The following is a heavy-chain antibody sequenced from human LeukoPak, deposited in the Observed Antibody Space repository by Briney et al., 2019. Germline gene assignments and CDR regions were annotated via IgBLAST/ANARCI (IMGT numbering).Heavy chain of an antibody. V-gene: IGHV4-39*07. D-gene: IGHD3-3*01. CDR3: ARGGQSITIFGVVIPPFLR. Sequence: SETLSLTCTVSGGSISSSSYYWGWIRQPPGKGLERIGSIYYSGSTYYNPSLKSRVTISVDTSKNQFSLKLSSVTAADTAGYYCARGGQSITIFGVVIPPFLRWGQGTLVTVSS. CDR2: IYYSGST. CDR1: GGSISSSSYY. J-gene: IGHJ4*02.